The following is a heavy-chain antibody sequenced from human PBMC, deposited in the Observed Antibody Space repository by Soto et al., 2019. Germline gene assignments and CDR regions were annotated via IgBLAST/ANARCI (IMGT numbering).Heavy chain of an antibody. CDR3: ARRVYGDYGMDV. CDR1: GFTFSSYG. D-gene: IGHD4-17*01. CDR2: IWHDGSNK. Sequence: QVQLVESGGGVVQPGRSLRLSYVASGFTFSSYGMHWVRQAPGKGLEWVAVIWHDGSNKYYADSLKGRFSISRDNSKNTLDLQLNSLRVEDTGVYYCARRVYGDYGMDVWGQGTTVTVSS. V-gene: IGHV3-33*01. J-gene: IGHJ6*02.